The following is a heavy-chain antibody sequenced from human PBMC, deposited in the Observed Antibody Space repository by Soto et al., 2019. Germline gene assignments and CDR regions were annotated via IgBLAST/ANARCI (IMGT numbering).Heavy chain of an antibody. V-gene: IGHV1-69*01. Sequence: QVQLVQSGAEVKKPGSSVKVSCKASGGTFSSYAISWVRQAPGQGLEWMGGIIPIFGTANYAQKFQGRVTITADESTSTAYMGLSSLRSEDTAVYYWARALHDYYDSSGGFDYWGQGTLVTVSS. D-gene: IGHD3-22*01. J-gene: IGHJ4*02. CDR2: IIPIFGTA. CDR3: ARALHDYYDSSGGFDY. CDR1: GGTFSSYA.